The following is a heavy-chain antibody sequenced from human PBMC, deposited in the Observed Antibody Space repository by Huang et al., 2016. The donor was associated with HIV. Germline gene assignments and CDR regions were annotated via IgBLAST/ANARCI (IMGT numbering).Heavy chain of an antibody. V-gene: IGHV1-69*13. D-gene: IGHD3-16*01. CDR2: ISPIVGSA. CDR3: TRAANYGRLGGVAFY. Sequence: QVQLVQSGAEVKKPGSSVKVSCKASGGTFSTYAISWVRRAPGQGLGWMGGISPIVGSANYGKKFQGRVTITADESTSTAYMERSSLDSEDTALYYCTRAANYGRLGGVAFYWGQGTLLTVSS. J-gene: IGHJ4*02. CDR1: GGTFSTYA.